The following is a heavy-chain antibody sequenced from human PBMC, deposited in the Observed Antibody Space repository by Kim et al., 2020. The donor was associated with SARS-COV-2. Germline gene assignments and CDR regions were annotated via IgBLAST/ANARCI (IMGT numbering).Heavy chain of an antibody. V-gene: IGHV1-46*01. CDR2: T. J-gene: IGHJ4*02. Sequence: TSYEQKFQGRVTMTRDTSTSTVYMELSSLRSEDTAVYYCARAGSRQLLTYWGQGTLVTVSS. D-gene: IGHD2-2*01. CDR3: ARAGSRQLLTY.